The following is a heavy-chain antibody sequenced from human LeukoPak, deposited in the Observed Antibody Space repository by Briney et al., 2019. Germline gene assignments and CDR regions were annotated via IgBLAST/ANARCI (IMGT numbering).Heavy chain of an antibody. CDR3: TRSVFPYYFDC. CDR1: GFTFSNYW. J-gene: IGHJ4*02. Sequence: GGSLRLSCVASGFTFSNYWIHWVRQAPGKGLVWVSRTNNDGSSTTYADFVKGRFTSSRDNAKNTLYLQMDSLRAEDAAVYYCTRSVFPYYFDCWGQGTLVTVSS. CDR2: TNNDGSST. D-gene: IGHD3-10*02. V-gene: IGHV3-74*01.